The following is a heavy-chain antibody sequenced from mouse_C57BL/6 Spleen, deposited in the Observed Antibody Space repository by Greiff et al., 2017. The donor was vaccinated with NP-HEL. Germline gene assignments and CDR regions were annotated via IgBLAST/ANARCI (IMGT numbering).Heavy chain of an antibody. J-gene: IGHJ4*01. Sequence: VLLVASGGAFLPPGVSLPLSFSASVFTFRLSFLSFFRPTPYPMLEWVATISSGGSYTYYPDSVKGRFTISRDNAKNTLYLQMSSLKSEDTAMYYCARETAQSAMDYWGQGTSVTVSS. CDR3: ARETAQSAMDY. CDR1: VFTFRLSF. CDR2: ISSGGSYT. V-gene: IGHV5-6*01. D-gene: IGHD3-2*02.